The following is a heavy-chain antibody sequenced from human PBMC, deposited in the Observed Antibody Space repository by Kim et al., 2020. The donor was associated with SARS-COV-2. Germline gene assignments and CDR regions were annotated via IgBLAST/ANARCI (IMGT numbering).Heavy chain of an antibody. CDR1: GGSMKNYY. V-gene: IGHV4-4*07. D-gene: IGHD6-19*01. CDR2: VSPSGSV. J-gene: IGHJ5*02. Sequence: SETLSLTCTVSGGSMKNYYWSWIRQPAGKGLEWVGRVSPSGSVNFNPSVRGRAAMSIDTSKNQFSLKLDSVTAADTALYYCARDEAVAATWWLDPWGQGT. CDR3: ARDEAVAATWWLDP.